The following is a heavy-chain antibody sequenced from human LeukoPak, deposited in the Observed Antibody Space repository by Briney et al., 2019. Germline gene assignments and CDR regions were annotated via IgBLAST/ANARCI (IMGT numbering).Heavy chain of an antibody. D-gene: IGHD3-9*01. V-gene: IGHV1-2*02. Sequence: ASVKVSCKASGYTFTGYYMHWVRQAPGQGLEWMGWINPNSGGTNYAQKFQGRVTMIRDTSISTAYMELSRLRSDDTAVYYCAMYYDILTGYFPNYWGQGTLVTVSS. CDR2: INPNSGGT. CDR3: AMYYDILTGYFPNY. CDR1: GYTFTGYY. J-gene: IGHJ4*02.